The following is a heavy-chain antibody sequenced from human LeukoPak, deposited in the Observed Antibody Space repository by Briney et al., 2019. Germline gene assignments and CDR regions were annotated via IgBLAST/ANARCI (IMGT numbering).Heavy chain of an antibody. D-gene: IGHD3-10*01. Sequence: PGGSLRLSCAASGFTFSDYYMSWIRQAPGKGLEWVSYISSGGSTIYYADSVKGRFTISRDNSKNTLYLQMNSLRAEDTAVYYCAKLPASLLWFGELESWGQGTLVTVSS. J-gene: IGHJ5*02. CDR1: GFTFSDYY. CDR3: AKLPASLLWFGELES. V-gene: IGHV3-11*01. CDR2: ISSGGSTI.